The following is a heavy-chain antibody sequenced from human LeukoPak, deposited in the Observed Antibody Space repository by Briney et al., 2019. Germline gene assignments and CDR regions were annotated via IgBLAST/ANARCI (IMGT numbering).Heavy chain of an antibody. CDR1: GYTFTGYY. V-gene: IGHV1-2*02. Sequence: ASVKVSCKASGYTFTGYYMHWVRQAPGQGLEWMGWINPNSGGTNYAQKFQGRVTMTRDTSISTAYMGLSRLRSDDTAVYYCARRGRGYSSALGYWGQGTLVTVSS. CDR3: ARRGRGYSSALGY. D-gene: IGHD6-19*01. CDR2: INPNSGGT. J-gene: IGHJ4*02.